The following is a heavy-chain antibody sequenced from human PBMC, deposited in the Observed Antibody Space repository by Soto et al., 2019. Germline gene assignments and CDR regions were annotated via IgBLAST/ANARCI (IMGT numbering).Heavy chain of an antibody. CDR2: IKSDGDEK. CDR1: GFTLGVYC. V-gene: IGHV3-7*01. D-gene: IGHD3-10*01. J-gene: IGHJ4*02. Sequence: EGQLVESGGGLVQPGGSLTLSCAASGFTLGVYCMTWVRQAPGRGLEWVANIKSDGDEKHYVDSVKGRFTISRDNAKNSLSLQMNSLTAEDTAVYYCARGGDYDSGSYFRWLEDWGQGTLVTVAS. CDR3: ARGGDYDSGSYFRWLED.